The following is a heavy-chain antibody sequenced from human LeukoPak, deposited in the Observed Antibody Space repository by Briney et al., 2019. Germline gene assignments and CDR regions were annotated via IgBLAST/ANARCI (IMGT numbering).Heavy chain of an antibody. CDR3: ATTLSTSGD. Sequence: GGSLRLSCEASGFTFNNYWIHWVRRAPGKGLVWVSGINSDGSTTNYADSVKGRFTILRDNAKNTVYLQMNSLRVEDTAVYYCATTLSTSGDWGQGTLVTVSS. CDR2: INSDGSTT. CDR1: GFTFNNYW. V-gene: IGHV3-74*01. D-gene: IGHD6-6*01. J-gene: IGHJ4*02.